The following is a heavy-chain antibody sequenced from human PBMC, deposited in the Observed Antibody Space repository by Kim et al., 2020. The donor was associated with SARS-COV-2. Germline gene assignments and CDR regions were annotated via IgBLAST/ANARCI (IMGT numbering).Heavy chain of an antibody. CDR3: AKVSYSYAFDPIESDY. CDR2: IWYDGSNK. V-gene: IGHV3-33*06. J-gene: IGHJ4*02. CDR1: GFTFSTYG. D-gene: IGHD5-18*01. Sequence: GGSLRLSCAASGFTFSTYGMHWVRQAPGKGLEWVALIWYDGSNKYYADSVKGRFTISRDNSKNTLYLQMNSLRAEATAVYYCAKVSYSYAFDPIESDYWGQGTLVPVSS.